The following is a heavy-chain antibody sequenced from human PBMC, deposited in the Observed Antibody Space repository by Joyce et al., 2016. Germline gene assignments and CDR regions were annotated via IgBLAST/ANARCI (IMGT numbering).Heavy chain of an antibody. CDR2: INPNRGGT. CDR1: GYTFSGYY. CDR3: ARVLCSSSTCYGFDY. J-gene: IGHJ4*02. Sequence: QVQLVQSGAEIKKPGASVKVSCKASGYTFSGYYIHWVRQVPGQGLEWMGRINPNRGGTNSAQKFQGRVTMTSDTSVTTVYMQLSRLRSDDTATYYCARVLCSSSTCYGFDYWGQGTLVTVSS. D-gene: IGHD2-2*01. V-gene: IGHV1-2*06.